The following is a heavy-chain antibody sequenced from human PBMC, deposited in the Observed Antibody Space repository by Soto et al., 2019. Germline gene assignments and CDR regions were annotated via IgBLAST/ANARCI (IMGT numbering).Heavy chain of an antibody. CDR1: GFSLSKARMG. J-gene: IGHJ4*02. V-gene: IGHV2-26*01. CDR2: IFWNDER. Sequence: QVTLKESGPVLVKPTETLTLTCTVSGFSLSKARMGVSWIRQPPGKALEWLAHIFWNDERSYSTSLKSRLTNPKETPKSPVGLTLTNLDPVDQSNYYCTRALGEELPIYHLYSWGQGTLGTVSS. CDR3: TRALGEELPIYHLYS. D-gene: IGHD1-7*01.